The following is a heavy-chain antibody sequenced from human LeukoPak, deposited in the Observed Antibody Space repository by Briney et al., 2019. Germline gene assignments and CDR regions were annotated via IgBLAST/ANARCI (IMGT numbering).Heavy chain of an antibody. J-gene: IGHJ4*02. CDR3: ARGDDFSGDY. CDR1: GFTFSAYG. CDR2: IHPEGNEK. D-gene: IGHD1-14*01. V-gene: IGHV3-7*04. Sequence: PGGSLRLSCAASGFTFSAYGMSWVRQAPGKGLEWVANIHPEGNEKYHVDSVKGRFTISRDNAKNSLYLQMNSLRVEDTAVYYCARGDDFSGDYWGQGTLVTVSS.